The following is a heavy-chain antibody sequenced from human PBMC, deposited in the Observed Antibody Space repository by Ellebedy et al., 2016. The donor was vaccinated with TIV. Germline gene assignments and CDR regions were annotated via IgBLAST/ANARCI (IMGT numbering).Heavy chain of an antibody. V-gene: IGHV4-34*01. CDR3: ARGRGPIRVILPLH. CDR1: GGSFSGYY. D-gene: IGHD3-22*01. CDR2: INHSGST. Sequence: MPSETLSLTCAVYGGSFSGYYWSWIRQPPGKGLEWIGEINHSGSTNYNPSLKSRVTISVDTSKNQFSLKLSSVTAADTAVYYCARGRGPIRVILPLHWGQGTLVTVSS. J-gene: IGHJ1*01.